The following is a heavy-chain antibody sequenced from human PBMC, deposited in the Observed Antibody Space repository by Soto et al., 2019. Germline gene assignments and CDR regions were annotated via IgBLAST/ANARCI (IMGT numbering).Heavy chain of an antibody. J-gene: IGHJ6*02. CDR3: ARERKFDFWRKGLDV. Sequence: ASVKVSCKASGYTFTSYDINWVRQAPGQGLEWLGCMDPNSGSTGYAQNFQGRVTMTRNISINTAHMELSSLRSEDTAVYYCARERKFDFWRKGLDVWGQGTTVTV. CDR2: MDPNSGST. V-gene: IGHV1-8*01. CDR1: GYTFTSYD. D-gene: IGHD3-3*01.